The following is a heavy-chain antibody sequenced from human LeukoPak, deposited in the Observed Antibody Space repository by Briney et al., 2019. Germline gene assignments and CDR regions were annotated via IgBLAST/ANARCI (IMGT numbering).Heavy chain of an antibody. CDR1: GGSFSGYY. V-gene: IGHV4-34*01. J-gene: IGHJ4*02. CDR2: INHSGST. D-gene: IGHD5-18*01. Sequence: SETLSLTCAVYGGSFSGYYWSWIRQPPGKGLGWIGEINHSGSTNYNPSLKSRVTISVDTSKNQFSLKLSSVTAADTAVYYCARGRYSYGLPFDYWGQGTLVTVSS. CDR3: ARGRYSYGLPFDY.